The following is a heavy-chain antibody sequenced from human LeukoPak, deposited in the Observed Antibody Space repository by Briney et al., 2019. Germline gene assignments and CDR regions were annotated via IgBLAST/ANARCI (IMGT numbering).Heavy chain of an antibody. CDR3: AIGGDVWSGYDPDY. J-gene: IGHJ4*02. V-gene: IGHV3-53*04. D-gene: IGHD3-3*01. Sequence: GGSLRLSCAASGFTVCSNYMSWVRQAPGKGLEWVSVIYSGGSTYYADSVKGRFTISRHNSKNTLYLQMNSLRAEDTAVYYCAIGGDVWSGYDPDYWGQGTLVTVSS. CDR1: GFTVCSNY. CDR2: IYSGGST.